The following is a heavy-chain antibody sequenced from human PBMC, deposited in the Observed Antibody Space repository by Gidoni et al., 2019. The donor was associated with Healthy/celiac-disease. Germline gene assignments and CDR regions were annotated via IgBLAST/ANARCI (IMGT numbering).Heavy chain of an antibody. CDR2: ISYDGINK. V-gene: IGHV3-30*18. CDR3: AKDFSSVVPAAIRGGIDY. J-gene: IGHJ4*02. Sequence: VQLVESGGGVVQPGRSRRLSCAASGFTFSSYGMHWVRQAPGKGLEWVAVISYDGINKYYADSVKGRFTISRDKSKNTLYLQMNSLRAEDTAVYYCAKDFSSVVPAAIRGGIDYWGQGTLVTVSS. D-gene: IGHD2-2*02. CDR1: GFTFSSYG.